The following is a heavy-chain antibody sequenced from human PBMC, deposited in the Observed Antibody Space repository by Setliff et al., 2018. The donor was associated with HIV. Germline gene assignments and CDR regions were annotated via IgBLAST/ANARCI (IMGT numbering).Heavy chain of an antibody. Sequence: GGSLRLSCAASGFTFSTYAIHWVRQAPGKGLEWVAVISYDASNKYYADSMKGRFTISRDNSKSTVNLQMNSLRADDTAVYYCAREGGYSSSWYFHYFDYWGQGTRVTVSS. D-gene: IGHD6-13*01. CDR1: GFTFSTYA. CDR3: AREGGYSSSWYFHYFDY. V-gene: IGHV3-30*04. J-gene: IGHJ4*02. CDR2: ISYDASNK.